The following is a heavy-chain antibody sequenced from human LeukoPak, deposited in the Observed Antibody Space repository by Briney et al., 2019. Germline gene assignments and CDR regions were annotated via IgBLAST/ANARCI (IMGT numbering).Heavy chain of an antibody. Sequence: ASVKVSCKVSGYALTELSMHWVRQAPGKGLEWMGGFDPEDGETIYAQKFQGRVTMTEDTSTDTAYMELSSLRSEDTAVYYCATAGGNGDYVLCYWGQGTLVTVSS. CDR2: FDPEDGET. J-gene: IGHJ4*02. D-gene: IGHD4-17*01. V-gene: IGHV1-24*01. CDR1: GYALTELS. CDR3: ATAGGNGDYVLCY.